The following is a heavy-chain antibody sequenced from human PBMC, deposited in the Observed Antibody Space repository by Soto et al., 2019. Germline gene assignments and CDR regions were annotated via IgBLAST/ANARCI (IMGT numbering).Heavy chain of an antibody. CDR2: ISGSGGST. D-gene: IGHD3-22*01. CDR1: GFTFSSYA. V-gene: IGHV3-23*01. CDR3: AAPGDSSGYWLFDY. Sequence: RLSCAASGFTFSSYAMSWVRQAPGKGLEWVSAISGSGGSTYYADSVKGRFTISRDNSKNTLYLQMNSLRAEDTAVYYCAAPGDSSGYWLFDYWGQGTLVTVSS. J-gene: IGHJ4*02.